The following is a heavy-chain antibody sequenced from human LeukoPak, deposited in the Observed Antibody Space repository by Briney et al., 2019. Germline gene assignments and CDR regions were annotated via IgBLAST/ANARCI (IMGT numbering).Heavy chain of an antibody. Sequence: ASVKVSCKASGYTFTSYGISWVRQAPGQGLEWMGWISAYNGNTNYAQKLQGRVTMTTDTSTSTAYMELRSLRSDDTAMYYCARAQGRYSGYDIGGYWGQGTLVTVSS. D-gene: IGHD5-12*01. J-gene: IGHJ4*02. CDR1: GYTFTSYG. CDR2: ISAYNGNT. V-gene: IGHV1-18*01. CDR3: ARAQGRYSGYDIGGY.